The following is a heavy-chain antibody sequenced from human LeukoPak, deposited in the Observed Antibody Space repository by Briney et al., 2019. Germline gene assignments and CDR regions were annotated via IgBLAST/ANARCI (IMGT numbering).Heavy chain of an antibody. D-gene: IGHD4-11*01. V-gene: IGHV1-8*03. CDR3: ARGRATVTTHWFDP. CDR2: MNPNSGNT. J-gene: IGHJ5*02. CDR1: GYTFTIYD. Sequence: ASVNVSCQASGYTFTIYDINWVRQATGQGLEWMGWMNPNSGNTGYAQKFQGRVTITRNTSISTAYMELNSLRSEDTAVYYCARGRATVTTHWFDPWGQGTVVTVSS.